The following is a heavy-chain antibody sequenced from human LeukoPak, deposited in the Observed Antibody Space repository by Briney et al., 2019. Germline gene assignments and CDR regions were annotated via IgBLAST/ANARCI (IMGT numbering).Heavy chain of an antibody. V-gene: IGHV3-7*01. CDR2: IKQDGSEK. D-gene: IGHD5-12*01. CDR3: ARDRRATSDY. Sequence: GGSLRLSCAASGFTFSSYWVSWVRQAPGKGLEWVANIKQDGSEKYYVDSVKGRFTISRDNAKNSLYLQMNSLRAEDTAVYYCARDRRATSDYWGQGTLVTVSS. CDR1: GFTFSSYW. J-gene: IGHJ4*02.